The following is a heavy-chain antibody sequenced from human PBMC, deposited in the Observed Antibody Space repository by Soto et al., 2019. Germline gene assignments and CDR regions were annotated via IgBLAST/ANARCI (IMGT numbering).Heavy chain of an antibody. CDR3: AGRTTVNSVYYYCYGMDV. D-gene: IGHD4-17*01. Sequence: EVQLVESGGGLVQPGGSLRLSCAASGFTVSSNYMSWVRQAPGKGLEWVSVIYSGGSTYYADSVKGRFTISRHNSKNTLYLQMNSLGAEDTAVYYCAGRTTVNSVYYYCYGMDVWGQGTTVTVSS. J-gene: IGHJ6*02. CDR1: GFTVSSNY. CDR2: IYSGGST. V-gene: IGHV3-53*04.